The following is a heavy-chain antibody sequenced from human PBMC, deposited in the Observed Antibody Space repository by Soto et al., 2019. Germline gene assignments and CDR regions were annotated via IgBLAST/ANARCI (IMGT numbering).Heavy chain of an antibody. Sequence: GGSLRLSCAASGFTFSSYGMHWVRQAPGKGLEWVAVIWYDGSNKYYADSVKGRFTISRDNSKNTLYLQMNSLRAEDTAVYYCARDLPGSYDSSGYYFGSFDYWGQGTLVTVSS. D-gene: IGHD3-22*01. CDR1: GFTFSSYG. CDR2: IWYDGSNK. J-gene: IGHJ4*02. CDR3: ARDLPGSYDSSGYYFGSFDY. V-gene: IGHV3-33*01.